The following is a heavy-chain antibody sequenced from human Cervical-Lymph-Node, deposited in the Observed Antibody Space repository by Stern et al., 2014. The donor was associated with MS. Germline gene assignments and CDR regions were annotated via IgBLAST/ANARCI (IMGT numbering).Heavy chain of an antibody. CDR3: ARDQSSGWYVGGYYYYGMDV. CDR2: INPSGGST. V-gene: IGHV1-46*01. J-gene: IGHJ6*02. D-gene: IGHD6-19*01. CDR1: GYTFTSYY. Sequence: QMQLVQSGAEVKKPGASVKVSCKASGYTFTSYYMHWVRQAPGQGLEWMGIINPSGGSTSYAQKFQGRVTMTRDTSTSTVYMELSSLRSEDTAVYYCARDQSSGWYVGGYYYYGMDVWGQGTTVTVSS.